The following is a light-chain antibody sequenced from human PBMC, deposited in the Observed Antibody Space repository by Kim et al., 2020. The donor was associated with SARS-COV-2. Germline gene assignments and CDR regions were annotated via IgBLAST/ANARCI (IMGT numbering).Light chain of an antibody. CDR1: QHISTW. V-gene: IGKV1-5*03. CDR3: QHYSRFPYT. Sequence: ASVGDTVTITCRASQHISTWLAWYQQKPGRAPKLLLYLASSLESGVSSRFSGSGSGTDFTLTISSLQPDDFATYYCQHYSRFPYTFGQGTKVDIK. CDR2: LAS. J-gene: IGKJ2*01.